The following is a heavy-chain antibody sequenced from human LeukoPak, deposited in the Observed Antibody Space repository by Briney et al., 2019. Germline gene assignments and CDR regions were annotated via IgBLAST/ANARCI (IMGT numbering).Heavy chain of an antibody. D-gene: IGHD3-10*01. J-gene: IGHJ4*02. V-gene: IGHV3-30-3*01. CDR3: ARDWSMVRGVIDY. Sequence: GGSLRLSCAASGFTFSSYAMHWVRQAPGKGLEWVAVISYDGSNKYYADSVKGRFTISRDNSKNTLYLQMNSLRAEDTAVYYCARDWSMVRGVIDYWGQGALVTVSS. CDR1: GFTFSSYA. CDR2: ISYDGSNK.